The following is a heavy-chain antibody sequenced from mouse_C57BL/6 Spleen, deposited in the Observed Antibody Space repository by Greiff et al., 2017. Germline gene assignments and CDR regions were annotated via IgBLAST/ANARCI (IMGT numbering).Heavy chain of an antibody. CDR1: GFTFSSYG. Sequence: EVMLVESGGDLVKPGGSLKLSCAASGFTFSSYGMSWVRQTPDKGLEWVATISSGGSYTYYPDSVKGRFTIAKDNANNTLYLQMCSLKSEDTAVYYCARQKDTTGTSGFAYWGQGTLVTVSA. CDR2: ISSGGSYT. CDR3: ARQKDTTGTSGFAY. J-gene: IGHJ3*01. D-gene: IGHD1-1*01. V-gene: IGHV5-6*01.